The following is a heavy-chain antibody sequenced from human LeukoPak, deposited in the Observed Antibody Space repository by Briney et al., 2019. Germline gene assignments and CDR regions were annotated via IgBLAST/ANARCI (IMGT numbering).Heavy chain of an antibody. CDR2: IRSDGSDT. J-gene: IGHJ4*02. CDR3: ARDWFHAIDY. CDR1: GFTFSDIW. V-gene: IGHV3-74*01. D-gene: IGHD2/OR15-2a*01. Sequence: GGSLRLSCAASGFTFSDIWMHWVRQAPGEGLVWVSRIRSDGSDTRYAESVKGRFTISRDNAKNTLYLQMNSLRAEDTAVYYCARDWFHAIDYWGQGTLVTVSS.